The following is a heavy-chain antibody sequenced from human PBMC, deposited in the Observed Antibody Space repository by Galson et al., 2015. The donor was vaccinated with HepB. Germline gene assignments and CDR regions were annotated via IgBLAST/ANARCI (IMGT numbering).Heavy chain of an antibody. CDR1: GFTFSSYA. Sequence: SLRLSCAASGFTFSSYAMSWVRQAPGKGLEWVSAISGSGGSTYYADSAKGRFTISRDNSKNTLYLQMNSLRAEDTAVYYCAKERVVGATNVGGFDYWGQGTLVTVSS. CDR3: AKERVVGATNVGGFDY. J-gene: IGHJ4*02. D-gene: IGHD1-26*01. V-gene: IGHV3-23*01. CDR2: ISGSGGST.